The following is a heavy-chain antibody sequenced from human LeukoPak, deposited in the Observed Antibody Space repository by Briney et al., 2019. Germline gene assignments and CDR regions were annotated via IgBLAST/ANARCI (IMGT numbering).Heavy chain of an antibody. CDR3: ARDTVYSSGWYYDYYYYGMDV. CDR2: TYYRSKWYN. D-gene: IGHD6-19*01. J-gene: IGHJ6*02. V-gene: IGHV6-1*01. CDR1: GDSVSSNSAA. Sequence: SQTLSLTCAISGDSVSSNSAAWNWIRQSPSRGLEWLGGTYYRSKWYNDYAVSVKSRITINPDTSKNQFSLQLNSVTPEDTAVYYCARDTVYSSGWYYDYYYYGMDVWGQGTTVTVSS.